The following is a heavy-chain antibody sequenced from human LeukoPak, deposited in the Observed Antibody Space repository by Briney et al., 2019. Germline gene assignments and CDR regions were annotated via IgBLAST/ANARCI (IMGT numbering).Heavy chain of an antibody. CDR1: GGSFSGYY. Sequence: SETLSLTCAVYGGSFSGYYWSWIRQPPGKGLEWIGEINHSGSTNYNPSLKSRVTISVDTSKNQFSLKLSSVTAADTAVYYCATWAQGFDYWGQGTLVTVSS. CDR2: INHSGST. CDR3: ATWAQGFDY. D-gene: IGHD3-16*01. J-gene: IGHJ4*02. V-gene: IGHV4-34*01.